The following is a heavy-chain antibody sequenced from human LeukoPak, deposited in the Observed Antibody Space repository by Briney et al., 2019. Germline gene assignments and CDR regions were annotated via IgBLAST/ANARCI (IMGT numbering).Heavy chain of an antibody. CDR3: ARGNDYGDHDAFDI. D-gene: IGHD4-17*01. V-gene: IGHV3-30*02. Sequence: GGSQRLSCAASGFTFSSYGMHWVRQAPGKGLEWVAFIRYDGSNKYYADSVKGRFTISRDNSKNTLYLQMNSLRAEDTAVYYCARGNDYGDHDAFDIWGQGTMVTVSS. CDR1: GFTFSSYG. CDR2: IRYDGSNK. J-gene: IGHJ3*02.